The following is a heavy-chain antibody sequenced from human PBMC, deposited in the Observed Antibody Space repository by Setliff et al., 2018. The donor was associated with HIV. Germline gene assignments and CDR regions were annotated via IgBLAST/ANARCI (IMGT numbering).Heavy chain of an antibody. D-gene: IGHD4-17*01. CDR3: ARATVTVDFYYYGLDV. V-gene: IGHV4-34*01. CDR1: GGSFSDYY. CDR2: INHSGST. Sequence: NPSETLSLTCAVYGGSFSDYYWSWIRQPPGKGLEWIGEINHSGSTNYNPSLKSRVTISVDTSKNQFSLKLSSVTAADTAVYYCARATVTVDFYYYGLDVWGQGTTVT. J-gene: IGHJ6*02.